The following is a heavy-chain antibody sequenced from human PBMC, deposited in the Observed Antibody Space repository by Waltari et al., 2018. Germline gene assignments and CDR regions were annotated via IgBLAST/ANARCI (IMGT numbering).Heavy chain of an antibody. CDR3: AKYAYYSSSWHDYYYYGMDV. CDR2: ISGSGGST. V-gene: IGHV3-23*04. Sequence: EVQLVESGGGLVQPGGSLRLSCAASGFTFSSYDMSWVRQAPGKGLEWVSAISGSGGSTYYADSVKGRFTSSRDNSKNTLYLQMNSLRAEDTAVYYCAKYAYYSSSWHDYYYYGMDVWGQGTTVTVSS. J-gene: IGHJ6*02. D-gene: IGHD6-13*01. CDR1: GFTFSSYD.